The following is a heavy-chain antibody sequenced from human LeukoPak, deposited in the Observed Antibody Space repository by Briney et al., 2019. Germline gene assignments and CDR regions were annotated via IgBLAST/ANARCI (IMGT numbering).Heavy chain of an antibody. Sequence: GGSLRHSCEASGFPFSSYVMSWVRQAPGKGLEWIAYINHNAEMIFYPDFVKGRFTISRDNAKNSLYLQMNALRDEDTAIYYCARDHDWAFDLWGQGTLVTVSS. V-gene: IGHV3-48*02. CDR3: ARDHDWAFDL. CDR2: INHNAEMI. D-gene: IGHD3-9*01. CDR1: GFPFSSYV. J-gene: IGHJ4*02.